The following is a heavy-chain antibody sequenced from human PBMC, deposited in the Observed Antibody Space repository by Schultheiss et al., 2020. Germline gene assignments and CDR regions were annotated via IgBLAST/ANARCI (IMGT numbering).Heavy chain of an antibody. Sequence: GGSLRLSCAASGFTFGSFAMHWVRQAPGKGLEWVAAISYDGTKEYHADSVEGRFTISRDYSKNTLYLQMNSLRAEDTAVYYCAREYSGSPWPPHYWGQGTLVTVSS. CDR2: ISYDGTKE. CDR3: AREYSGSPWPPHY. D-gene: IGHD1-26*01. V-gene: IGHV3-30-3*01. J-gene: IGHJ4*02. CDR1: GFTFGSFA.